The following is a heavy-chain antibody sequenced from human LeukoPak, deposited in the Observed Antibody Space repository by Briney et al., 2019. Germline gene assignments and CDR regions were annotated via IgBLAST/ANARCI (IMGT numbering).Heavy chain of an antibody. CDR1: GFTFSSYG. J-gene: IGHJ4*02. CDR2: ISYDGSNK. D-gene: IGHD3-22*01. CDR3: AKDSRRYYYDSSCLTN. V-gene: IGHV3-30*18. Sequence: GGSLRLSCAASGFTFSSYGMHWVRQAPGKGLEWVAVISYDGSNKYYADSVKGRFTISRDNSKNTLYLQMNSLRAEDTAVYYCAKDSRRYYYDSSCLTNWGQGTLVTVSS.